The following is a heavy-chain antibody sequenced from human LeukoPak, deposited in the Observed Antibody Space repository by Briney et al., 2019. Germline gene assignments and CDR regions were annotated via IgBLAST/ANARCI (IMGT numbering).Heavy chain of an antibody. CDR2: ISGSGGST. J-gene: IGHJ4*02. CDR3: AKARSGYPMVNLDY. D-gene: IGHD3-3*01. CDR1: GFTFSSYA. Sequence: PGGSLRLSRAASGFTFSSYAMSWVRQAPGKGLEWVSAISGSGGSTYYADSVKGRFTISRDNSKNTLYLQMNSLRAEDTAVYYSAKARSGYPMVNLDYWGQGTLVTVYS. V-gene: IGHV3-23*01.